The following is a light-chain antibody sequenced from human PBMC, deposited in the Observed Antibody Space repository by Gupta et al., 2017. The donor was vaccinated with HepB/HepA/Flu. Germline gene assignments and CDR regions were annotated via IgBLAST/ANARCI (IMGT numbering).Light chain of an antibody. CDR2: GNN. J-gene: IGLJ2*01. CDR1: SSNIGAGYD. V-gene: IGLV1-40*01. CDR3: QSYDSSLSAL. Sequence: QSVLTQPPSVSGAPGQRITISCTGSSSNIGAGYDVHWYQQPPGTAPKLLIYGNNNRPSGVPDRFSDSKSGTSASLAITGLQAEDEADYYCQSYDSSLSALFGGGTKLTVL.